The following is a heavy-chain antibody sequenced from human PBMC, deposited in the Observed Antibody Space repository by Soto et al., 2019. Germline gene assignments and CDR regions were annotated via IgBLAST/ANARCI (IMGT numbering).Heavy chain of an antibody. Sequence: PSETLSLTCTVSGGSVSSGSYYWSWIRQPPGKGLEWIGYIYYSGSTNYNPSLKSRVTISVDTSKNQFSLELSSVTAADTAVYYCARDRSYHYVWGSYRAHDAFDIWGQGTMVTVSS. CDR3: ARDRSYHYVWGSYRAHDAFDI. CDR1: GGSVSSGSYY. J-gene: IGHJ3*02. V-gene: IGHV4-61*01. CDR2: IYYSGST. D-gene: IGHD3-16*02.